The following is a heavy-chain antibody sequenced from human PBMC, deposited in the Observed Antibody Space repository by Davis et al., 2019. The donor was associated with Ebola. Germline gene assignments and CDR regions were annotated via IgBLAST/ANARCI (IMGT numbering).Heavy chain of an antibody. J-gene: IGHJ6*03. CDR1: GFTLSNYG. CDR2: ISGSGGT. D-gene: IGHD6-13*01. CDR3: AKGVSYYYYMDV. V-gene: IGHV3-23*01. Sequence: GGSLRLSCAASGFTLSNYGMSWVRQAPGKGLEWVTAISGSGGTYYADSVKGRFTISRDNSKNTLYLQMNSLRAEDTAVYYCAKGVSYYYYMDVWGKGTAVTVSS.